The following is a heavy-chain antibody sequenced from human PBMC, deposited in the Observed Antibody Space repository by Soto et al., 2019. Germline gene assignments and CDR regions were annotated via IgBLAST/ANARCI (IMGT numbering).Heavy chain of an antibody. CDR2: IIPIFGTA. CDR3: ARDPGYIVVVPAAMIPPYYGMDV. D-gene: IGHD2-2*01. V-gene: IGHV1-69*13. J-gene: IGHJ6*02. Sequence: ASVKVSCKPSGGTFSSYAISWVRQAPGQGLEWMGGIIPIFGTANYAQKFQGRVTITADESTSTAYMELSSLRSEDTAVYYCARDPGYIVVVPAAMIPPYYGMDVWGQGTTVTVSS. CDR1: GGTFSSYA.